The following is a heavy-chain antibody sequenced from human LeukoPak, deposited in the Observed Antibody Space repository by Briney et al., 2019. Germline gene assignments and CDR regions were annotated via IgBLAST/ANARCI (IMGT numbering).Heavy chain of an antibody. D-gene: IGHD4-11*01. CDR3: ERITVSWFDP. CDR1: GGSISSYY. Sequence: SETLSLTCTVSGGSISSYYWSWIRQPPGKGLEWIGYIYTSGSTNYNPSLKSRVTISVDTSKNQFSLKLSSVTAADTAVYYCERITVSWFDPWGQGTLVTVSS. V-gene: IGHV4-4*09. J-gene: IGHJ5*02. CDR2: IYTSGST.